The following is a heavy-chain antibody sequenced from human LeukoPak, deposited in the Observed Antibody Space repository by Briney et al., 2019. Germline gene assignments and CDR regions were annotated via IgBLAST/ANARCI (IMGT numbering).Heavy chain of an antibody. V-gene: IGHV3-11*04. CDR1: GFTFSDYY. J-gene: IGHJ6*04. D-gene: IGHD3-10*02. Sequence: GGSLRLSCAASGFTFSDYYMSWIRQAPGKGLEWVSYISADATTIYQADSVKGRFTISRDNAKNSLYLQMNSLRAEDTAVYYCAELGITMIGGVWGKGTTVTISS. CDR3: AELGITMIGGV. CDR2: ISADATTI.